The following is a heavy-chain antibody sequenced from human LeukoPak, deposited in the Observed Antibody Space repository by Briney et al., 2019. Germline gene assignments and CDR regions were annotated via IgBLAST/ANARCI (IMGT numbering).Heavy chain of an antibody. CDR1: GGSFSGYY. V-gene: IGHV4-34*01. D-gene: IGHD2-2*01. CDR2: INHSGST. Sequence: SETLSLTCAVYGGSFSGYYWSWIRQPPGKGLEWIGEINHSGSTNYNPSLKSRVTISVDTSKNQFSLKLSSVTAADTAVYYCARGDCSSTSCYLFSYWFDPWGQGTLVTVSS. CDR3: ARGDCSSTSCYLFSYWFDP. J-gene: IGHJ5*02.